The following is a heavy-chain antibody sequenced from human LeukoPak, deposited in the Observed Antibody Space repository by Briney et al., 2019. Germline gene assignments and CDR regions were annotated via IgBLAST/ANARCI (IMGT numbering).Heavy chain of an antibody. CDR2: INPHSGAT. CDR3: ARDRGTGLFFDY. CDR1: RYIFTGHY. V-gene: IGHV1-2*02. Sequence: ASVKVSCKASRYIFTGHYMHWVRQAPGQGLEWMGWINPHSGATDYAPNFQGRVTMTRDTSISTAYMDLNSLRSDDTAIYYCARDRGTGLFFDYWGQGTLVTVSS. J-gene: IGHJ4*02. D-gene: IGHD1-1*01.